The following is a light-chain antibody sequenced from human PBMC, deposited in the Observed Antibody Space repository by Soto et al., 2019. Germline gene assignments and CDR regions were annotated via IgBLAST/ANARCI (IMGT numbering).Light chain of an antibody. Sequence: NFMLTQPHSVSESPGKTVTISCTRSSGNIASSSVQWYQQRPGSAPTTVIYEDRQRPSGVPDRFSGSIDASSNSASLTISGLKPEDEADDYCQSYDTTTPLVFGGGTKVTVL. CDR3: QSYDTTTPLV. CDR2: EDR. V-gene: IGLV6-57*04. CDR1: SGNIASSS. J-gene: IGLJ2*01.